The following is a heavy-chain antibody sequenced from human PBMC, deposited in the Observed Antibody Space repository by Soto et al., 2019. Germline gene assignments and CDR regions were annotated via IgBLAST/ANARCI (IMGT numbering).Heavy chain of an antibody. Sequence: QVQLVESGGGVVQPGRSLRLSCAASGFTFSSYGMHWVRQAPGKGLEWVAVIWYDGSNKYYADSVKGRFTISRDNSKNTLYLQMNSLRAEDTAVYYCARDTAMASYYYYYGMDVWGQGTTVTVSS. V-gene: IGHV3-33*01. J-gene: IGHJ6*02. CDR2: IWYDGSNK. D-gene: IGHD5-18*01. CDR1: GFTFSSYG. CDR3: ARDTAMASYYYYYGMDV.